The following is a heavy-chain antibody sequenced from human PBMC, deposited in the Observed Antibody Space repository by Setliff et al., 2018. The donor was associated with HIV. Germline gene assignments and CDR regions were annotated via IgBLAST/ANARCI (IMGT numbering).Heavy chain of an antibody. CDR3: AKADYGDYVGGN. V-gene: IGHV3-23*01. D-gene: IGHD4-17*01. CDR1: GFNSSLYW. CDR2: ITQTGDDT. J-gene: IGHJ4*02. Sequence: GSLRLSCTASGFNSSLYWMNWVRQAPGKGLEWVSGITQTGDDTYYADSVKGRFTTSRDNSKNTLYLQMDSLRAEDTAVYYCAKADYGDYVGGNWGQGTLVTVSS.